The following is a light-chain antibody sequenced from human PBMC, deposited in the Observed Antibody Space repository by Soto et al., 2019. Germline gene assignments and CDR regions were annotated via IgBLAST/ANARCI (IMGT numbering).Light chain of an antibody. CDR3: QQRSNWPPT. CDR1: QSVSNK. CDR2: DTS. V-gene: IGKV3-11*01. J-gene: IGKJ5*01. Sequence: ETLMTQSPATLSVSPGEIVTLSCRASQSVSNKLGWYQHKPGQAPRLLIYDTSTRAAGTPARFTGSGSGTDFTLTISSLEPEDFAVYYCQQRSNWPPTFGQGTRLEIK.